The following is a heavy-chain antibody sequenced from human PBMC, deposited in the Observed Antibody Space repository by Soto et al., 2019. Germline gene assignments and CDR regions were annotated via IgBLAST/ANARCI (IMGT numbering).Heavy chain of an antibody. D-gene: IGHD3-10*02. V-gene: IGHV3-30-3*01. Sequence: GGSLRLSCAASGFTFSSYAMHWVRQAPGKGLEWVAVISYDGSNKYYADSVKGRFTISRDNSKNTLYLQMNSLRAEDTAVYYCARCSSPYYFDYWGQGTLVTVSS. J-gene: IGHJ4*02. CDR2: ISYDGSNK. CDR1: GFTFSSYA. CDR3: ARCSSPYYFDY.